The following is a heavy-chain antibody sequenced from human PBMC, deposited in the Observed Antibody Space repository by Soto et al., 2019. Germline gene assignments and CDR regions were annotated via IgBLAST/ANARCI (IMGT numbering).Heavy chain of an antibody. D-gene: IGHD3-16*01. Sequence: QVPLQESGPGLVEPSETLSLSCTVSGGSISNYYWSRFRQTPGKGLEWIGHVHDSWGSNYNPSLKSRVDISLDTSRSQFSLKLTSVTAADTAGYFCARQGLGALHGLVDVCGQGTTVTVSS. V-gene: IGHV4-59*08. CDR1: GGSISNYY. CDR3: ARQGLGALHGLVDV. J-gene: IGHJ6*02. CDR2: VHDSWGS.